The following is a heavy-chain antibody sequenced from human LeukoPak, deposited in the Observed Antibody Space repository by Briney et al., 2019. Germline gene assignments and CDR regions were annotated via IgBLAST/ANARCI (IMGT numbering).Heavy chain of an antibody. D-gene: IGHD4-23*01. Sequence: SSVKVSCKASGGTFSSYAISWVRQAPGQGLEWMGGIIPIFGTANYAQKFQGRVTITADESTSTAYMELRSLRSDDTAVYYCATRTLYGGNGYFDYWGQGTLVTVSS. CDR1: GGTFSSYA. CDR2: IIPIFGTA. J-gene: IGHJ4*02. V-gene: IGHV1-69*01. CDR3: ATRTLYGGNGYFDY.